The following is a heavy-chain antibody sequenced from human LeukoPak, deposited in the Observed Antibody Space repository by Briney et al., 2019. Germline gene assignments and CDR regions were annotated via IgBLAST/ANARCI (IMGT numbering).Heavy chain of an antibody. V-gene: IGHV3-48*03. CDR1: GFTFSSYE. CDR3: ARDSRGAFDI. CDR2: ISSSGSTI. Sequence: GGSLRLSCAASGFTFSSYEMNWVRQAPGKGLEWVSYISSSGSTIYYADSVKGRFTISRDNAKNSLYLQMNSLRAEDTAVYHCARDSRGAFDIWGQGTMVTVSS. J-gene: IGHJ3*02. D-gene: IGHD3-10*01.